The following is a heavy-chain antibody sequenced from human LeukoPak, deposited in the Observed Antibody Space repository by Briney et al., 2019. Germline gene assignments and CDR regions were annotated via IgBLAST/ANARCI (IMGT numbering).Heavy chain of an antibody. CDR1: GGSISRSGYY. V-gene: IGHV4-39*01. D-gene: IGHD1-1*01. J-gene: IGHJ4*02. Sequence: SETLSLTCTVSGGSISRSGYYWGWIRQPPGKGLEWIGNIYYSGSTYYNPSLKSRVTISVDTSQNQFSLKLSSVTAADTAVYYCARDTRVRANFDYWGQGTLVTVSS. CDR3: ARDTRVRANFDY. CDR2: IYYSGST.